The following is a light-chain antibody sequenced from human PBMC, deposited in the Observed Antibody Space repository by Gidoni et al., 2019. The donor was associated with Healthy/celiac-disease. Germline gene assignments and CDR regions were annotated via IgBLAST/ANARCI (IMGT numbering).Light chain of an antibody. J-gene: IGKJ4*01. CDR1: QGISNY. V-gene: IGKV1-27*01. Sequence: DTQMTQSPSSLSASVGDRVTITCRASQGISNYLAWYQQKPGKVPKLLIYAASTLQSGVPSRFSGSGSGTDFTLTISSLQPEDVATYYCQKYNSAPRTVXGGTNVEIK. CDR2: AAS. CDR3: QKYNSAPRT.